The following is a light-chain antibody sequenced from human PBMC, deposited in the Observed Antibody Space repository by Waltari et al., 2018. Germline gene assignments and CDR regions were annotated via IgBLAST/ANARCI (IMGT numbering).Light chain of an antibody. J-gene: IGKJ4*01. Sequence: DIQMTQSPSSLSASVGDRVTITCRASRTISIYLNLYQQKPGKAPKLLIYTASTLQPGVPSRVSGSGSGTDFTLTISSLQPEDFATYYCQQSHSTPLTFGGGTKVEIK. CDR1: RTISIY. V-gene: IGKV1-39*01. CDR2: TAS. CDR3: QQSHSTPLT.